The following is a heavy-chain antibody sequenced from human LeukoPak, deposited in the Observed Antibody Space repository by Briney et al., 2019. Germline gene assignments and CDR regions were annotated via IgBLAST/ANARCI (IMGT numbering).Heavy chain of an antibody. CDR1: GGSISSSNW. CDR2: VYHSGST. Sequence: PSETLSLTCAVSGGSISSSNWWSWVRQPPGKGLEWIGEVYHSGSTNYNSSLKSRVTISVDTSKNQFSLKLSSVTAADTAVYYCARGAFDIWGQGTMVTVSS. CDR3: ARGAFDI. V-gene: IGHV4-4*02. J-gene: IGHJ3*02.